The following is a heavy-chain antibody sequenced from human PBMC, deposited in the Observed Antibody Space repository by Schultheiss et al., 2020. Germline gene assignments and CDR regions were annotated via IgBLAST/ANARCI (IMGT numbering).Heavy chain of an antibody. CDR3: ARDRGNGSRYYYYGIDV. D-gene: IGHD6-19*01. CDR2: INRDGSST. Sequence: GGSLRLSCAASGFTFSSYWMSWVGQAPGKGLEWVSRINRDGSSTSYADSVKGRFTISRDNAKNSLYLQMNSLRAEDTAVYYCARDRGNGSRYYYYGIDVWGHGTTVTVS. J-gene: IGHJ6*02. V-gene: IGHV3-74*01. CDR1: GFTFSSYW.